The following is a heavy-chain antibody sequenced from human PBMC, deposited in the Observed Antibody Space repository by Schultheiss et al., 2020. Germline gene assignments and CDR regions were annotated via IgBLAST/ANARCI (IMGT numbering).Heavy chain of an antibody. V-gene: IGHV3-23*01. CDR3: ANDYVKVTPPGDYYGMDV. CDR2: INGDGSDT. J-gene: IGHJ6*02. Sequence: GGSLRLSCAASGFTFSSYWMRWVRQAPGKGLEWVSRINGDGSDTTYADSVKGRFTISRDNSKNTLYLQMNSLRAEDTAVYYCANDYVKVTPPGDYYGMDVWGQGTTVTVSS. CDR1: GFTFSSYW. D-gene: IGHD4-11*01.